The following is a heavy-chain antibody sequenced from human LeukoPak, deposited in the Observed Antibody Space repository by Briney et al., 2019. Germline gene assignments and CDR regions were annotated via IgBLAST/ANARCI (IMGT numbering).Heavy chain of an antibody. CDR3: ARVGSSAWYSN. D-gene: IGHD6-19*01. J-gene: IGHJ4*02. Sequence: GGSLRLSCAASGFTFSSYWMHWVRQAPGKGLVWVSRINSDGSSTTYADSVKGRFTISRDDAKNTLYLQTNSLRAEDTAVYYCARVGSSAWYSNWGQGTLVTVSS. V-gene: IGHV3-74*01. CDR2: INSDGSST. CDR1: GFTFSSYW.